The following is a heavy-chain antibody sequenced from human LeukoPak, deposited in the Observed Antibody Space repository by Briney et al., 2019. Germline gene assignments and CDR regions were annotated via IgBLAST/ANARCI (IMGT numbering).Heavy chain of an antibody. CDR1: GYTFTSYG. J-gene: IGHJ4*02. D-gene: IGHD2-15*01. V-gene: IGHV1-18*01. Sequence: ASVKVSCKASGYTFTSYGISWVRQAPGQGLEWMGWISAYNGNTNYAQKLQGRVTMTTDTSTSTAYMELRSLRSDDTAVYYCARDRVGFGVVAATVLYYWGQGTLVTVSS. CDR3: ARDRVGFGVVAATVLYY. CDR2: ISAYNGNT.